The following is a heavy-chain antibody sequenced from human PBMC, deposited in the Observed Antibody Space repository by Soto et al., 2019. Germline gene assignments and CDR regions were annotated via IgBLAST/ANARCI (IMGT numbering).Heavy chain of an antibody. J-gene: IGHJ3*02. CDR2: ISAYNGNT. Sequence: ASVKVSCKASGYTFTSYGISWVRQAPGQGLEWMGWISAYNGNTNYAQKLQGRVTMTTDTSTSTAYMELRSLRSDDTAVYYCARDYYDSSGYYNDAFDIWGQGTMVTASS. CDR3: ARDYYDSSGYYNDAFDI. D-gene: IGHD3-22*01. CDR1: GYTFTSYG. V-gene: IGHV1-18*04.